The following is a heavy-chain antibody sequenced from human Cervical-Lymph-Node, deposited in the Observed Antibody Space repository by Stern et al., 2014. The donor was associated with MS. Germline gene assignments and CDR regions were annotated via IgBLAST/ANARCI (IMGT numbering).Heavy chain of an antibody. CDR2: ISTNGGST. CDR1: GFTFRNFG. D-gene: IGHD6-13*01. CDR3: VKATAGALDF. Sequence: EVQLVESGGGLVQPGGSLRVSCSGSGFTFRNFGMHWVRQAPGKRLEYVSAISTNGGSTFYADSVEGRFTISRDNFKNTVFLQMTSLRPEDTAVYFCVKATAGALDFWGPGILVTVSS. J-gene: IGHJ4*02. V-gene: IGHV3-64D*06.